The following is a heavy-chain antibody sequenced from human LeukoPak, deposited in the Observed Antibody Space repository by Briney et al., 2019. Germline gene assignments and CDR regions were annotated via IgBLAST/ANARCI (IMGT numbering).Heavy chain of an antibody. D-gene: IGHD1-26*01. CDR3: ARVRSGSYYRGYYFDY. V-gene: IGHV3-48*04. CDR1: GFTFSSYS. CDR2: ISSSSSTI. Sequence: GGSLRLSCAASGFTFSSYSMNWVRQAPGKGLEWVSYISSSSSTIYYADSVKGRFTISRDNAKNSLYLQMNSLRAEDTAVYYCARVRSGSYYRGYYFDYWGQGTLVTVSS. J-gene: IGHJ4*02.